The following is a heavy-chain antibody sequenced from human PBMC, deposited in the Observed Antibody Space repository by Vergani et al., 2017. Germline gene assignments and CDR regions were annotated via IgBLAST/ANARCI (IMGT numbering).Heavy chain of an antibody. J-gene: IGHJ4*02. CDR1: GGSISSSSYY. Sequence: QLQLQESGPGLVKPSETLSLTCTVSGGSISSSSYYWGWIRQPPGKGLEWIGYIYYSGSTNYNPSLKSRVTISVDTSKNQFSLKLSSVTAADTAVYYCASSKGNDYFDYWGQGTLVTVSS. CDR2: IYYSGST. V-gene: IGHV4-61*05. CDR3: ASSKGNDYFDY. D-gene: IGHD4-23*01.